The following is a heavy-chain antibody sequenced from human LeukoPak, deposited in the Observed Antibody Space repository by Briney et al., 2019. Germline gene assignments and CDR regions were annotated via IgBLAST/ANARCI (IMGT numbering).Heavy chain of an antibody. V-gene: IGHV3-23*01. D-gene: IGHD2-15*01. Sequence: GGSLRLSCAASGFTFSSYGMSWVRQAPGKGLEWVSALSGSGVNTYYADSVKGRFTISRDNSKHTLYLQMNSLRPEDTAIYYCAKFPSSHIVVVVAATWGQGTLVTVSS. CDR2: LSGSGVNT. J-gene: IGHJ5*02. CDR1: GFTFSSYG. CDR3: AKFPSSHIVVVVAAT.